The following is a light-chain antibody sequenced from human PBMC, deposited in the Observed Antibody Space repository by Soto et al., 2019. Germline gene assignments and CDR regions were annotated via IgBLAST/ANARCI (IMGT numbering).Light chain of an antibody. V-gene: IGLV2-14*01. CDR2: EVS. CDR1: SSDVGGYNY. CDR3: SSYTSTNTPVV. Sequence: QSALTQPASVSGSPGQTITIFCTGTSSDVGGYNYVSWYQHNPGKAPKLLTYEVSNRPSGVSDRFSGSKSDNMASLTISGLQAEDEADYYCSSYTSTNTPVVFGGGTKVTVL. J-gene: IGLJ2*01.